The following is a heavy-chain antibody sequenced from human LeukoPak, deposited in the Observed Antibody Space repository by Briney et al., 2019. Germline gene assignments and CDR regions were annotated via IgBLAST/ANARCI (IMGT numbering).Heavy chain of an antibody. D-gene: IGHD6-6*01. Sequence: SETLSLTCTVSGGSISSSSYYWGWIRQPPGKGLEWIGSIYYSGSTYYNPSLKSRVIISVDTSKNQFSLKLSSVTAADTAVYYCAPLARPKVMGWFDPWGQGTLVTVSS. CDR1: GGSISSSSYY. V-gene: IGHV4-39*07. J-gene: IGHJ5*02. CDR2: IYYSGST. CDR3: APLARPKVMGWFDP.